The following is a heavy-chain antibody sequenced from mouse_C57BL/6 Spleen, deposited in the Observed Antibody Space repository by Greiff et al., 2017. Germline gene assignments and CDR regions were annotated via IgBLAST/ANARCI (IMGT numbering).Heavy chain of an antibody. D-gene: IGHD1-1*01. Sequence: EVKVVESGGGLVKPGGSLKLSCAASGFTFSSYAMSWVRQTPEKRLEWVATISDGGSYTYYPDNVKGRFTISRDNAKNNLYLQMSHLKSEDTAMYYCAREDYYYGSRSYAMDYWGQGTSVTVSS. CDR3: AREDYYYGSRSYAMDY. J-gene: IGHJ4*01. V-gene: IGHV5-4*01. CDR1: GFTFSSYA. CDR2: ISDGGSYT.